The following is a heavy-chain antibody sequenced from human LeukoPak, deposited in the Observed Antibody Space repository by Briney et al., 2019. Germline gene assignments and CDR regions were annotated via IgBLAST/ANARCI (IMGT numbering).Heavy chain of an antibody. CDR3: ARDLYAQAFDI. D-gene: IGHD2-8*01. Sequence: GGSLRLSCAASGFTFSAYQMSWIRQAPGKGLECVSYISTSGSTIYYADSVKGRFTFSRDNAKNSLYLQMNSLRAEDTAVYYCARDLYAQAFDIWGQGTMVTVSS. J-gene: IGHJ3*02. V-gene: IGHV3-11*01. CDR2: ISTSGSTI. CDR1: GFTFSAYQ.